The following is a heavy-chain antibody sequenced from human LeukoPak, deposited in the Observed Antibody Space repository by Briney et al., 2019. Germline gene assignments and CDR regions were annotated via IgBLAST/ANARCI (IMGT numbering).Heavy chain of an antibody. D-gene: IGHD4-17*01. Sequence: SETLSLTCTVSGGSTSSGDYYWGWIRQAPGMGLEWIGSIYYNGDTYYNPSLKSRVTMSLDTSKNQFSLKLSSVTAADTAVYYCARTVTVTTSWCYFDLWGRGTLVTVSS. CDR1: GGSTSSGDYY. V-gene: IGHV4-39*07. CDR3: ARTVTVTTSWCYFDL. CDR2: IYYNGDT. J-gene: IGHJ2*01.